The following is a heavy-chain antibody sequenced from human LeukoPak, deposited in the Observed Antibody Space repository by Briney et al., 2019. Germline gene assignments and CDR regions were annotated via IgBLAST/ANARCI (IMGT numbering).Heavy chain of an antibody. CDR3: ARDPYCSSTSCYMVDAFDI. Sequence: SETLSLTCTVSGGSISSYYWSWIRQPAGKELEWIGRIYTSGSTNYNPSLKSRVTISVGTSKNQFSLKLSSVTAADTAVYYCARDPYCSSTSCYMVDAFDIWGQGTMVTVSS. D-gene: IGHD2-2*02. CDR1: GGSISSYY. J-gene: IGHJ3*02. V-gene: IGHV4-4*07. CDR2: IYTSGST.